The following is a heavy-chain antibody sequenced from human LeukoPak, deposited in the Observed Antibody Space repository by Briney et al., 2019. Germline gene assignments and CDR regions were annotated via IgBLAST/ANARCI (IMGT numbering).Heavy chain of an antibody. V-gene: IGHV4-59*01. CDR3: ARGIVVVSAAIHFDY. CDR2: IYYSGST. Sequence: SETLSLTCTVSGGSISSYYWSWIRQPPGKGLEWIGYIYYSGSTNYNPSLKSRVTISVDTSKNQFSLKLSSVTAADTAVYYCARGIVVVSAAIHFDYWGQGTLVTVSS. D-gene: IGHD2-2*01. J-gene: IGHJ4*02. CDR1: GGSISSYY.